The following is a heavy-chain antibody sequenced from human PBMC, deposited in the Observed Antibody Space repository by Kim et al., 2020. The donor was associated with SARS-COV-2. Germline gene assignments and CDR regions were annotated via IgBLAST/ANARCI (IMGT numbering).Heavy chain of an antibody. CDR1: GFTFSDYY. CDR2: ISSSSSYT. CDR3: ASIFYGDYARFDY. V-gene: IGHV3-11*06. J-gene: IGHJ4*02. D-gene: IGHD4-17*01. Sequence: GGSLRLSCAASGFTFSDYYMSWIRQAPGKGLEWVSYISSSSSYTNYADSVKGRFTISRDNAKNSLYLQMNSLRAEDTAVYYCASIFYGDYARFDYWGQGTLVTVSS.